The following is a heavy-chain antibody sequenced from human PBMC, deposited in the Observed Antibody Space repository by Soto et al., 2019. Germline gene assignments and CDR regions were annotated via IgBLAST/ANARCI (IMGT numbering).Heavy chain of an antibody. CDR2: ISGSGGST. Sequence: GGSLRLSCAASGFTFSSYAMSWVRQAPGKGLEWVSAISGSGGSTYYADSVKGRFTISRDNSKNTLYLQMNSLRAEDTAVYYCAKVKHGGVIVMSAFDIWGQGTMVTVSS. J-gene: IGHJ3*02. D-gene: IGHD3-16*02. CDR3: AKVKHGGVIVMSAFDI. CDR1: GFTFSSYA. V-gene: IGHV3-23*01.